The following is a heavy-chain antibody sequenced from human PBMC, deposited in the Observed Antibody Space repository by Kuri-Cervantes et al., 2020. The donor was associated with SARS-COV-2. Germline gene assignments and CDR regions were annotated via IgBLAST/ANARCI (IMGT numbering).Heavy chain of an antibody. CDR2: ISAYNGDT. CDR3: ARESGSSYDYVWGSYRYRNGWFDP. CDR1: GYTFTSYG. Sequence: ASVKVSCKASGYTFTSYGISWVRQAPGQGLEWMGWISAYNGDTNYAQKLQRRVTMTTDTSTSTVYMELSSLRSEDTAVYYCARESGSSYDYVWGSYRYRNGWFDPWGQGTLVTVSS. J-gene: IGHJ5*02. D-gene: IGHD3-16*02. V-gene: IGHV1-18*01.